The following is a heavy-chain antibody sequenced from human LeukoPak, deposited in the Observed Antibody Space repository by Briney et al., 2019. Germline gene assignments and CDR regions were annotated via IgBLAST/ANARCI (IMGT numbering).Heavy chain of an antibody. D-gene: IGHD3-10*01. CDR1: GYTFTSYG. V-gene: IGHV1-18*01. J-gene: IGHJ4*02. Sequence: APVKVSCKASGYTFTSYGISWVRQAPGQGLEWMGWISAYNGNTNYAQKLQGRVTMTTDTSTSTACMELRSLRSDDTAVYYCARRYYYGSGSYHTNFDYWSQGTLVTVSS. CDR2: ISAYNGNT. CDR3: ARRYYYGSGSYHTNFDY.